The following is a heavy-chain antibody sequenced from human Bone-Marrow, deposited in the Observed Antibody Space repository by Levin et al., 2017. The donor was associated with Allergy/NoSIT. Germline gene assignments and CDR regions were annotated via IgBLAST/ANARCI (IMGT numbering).Heavy chain of an antibody. V-gene: IGHV3-21*01. J-gene: IGHJ5*02. D-gene: IGHD3-9*01. CDR3: ARGPEDILTGYINWFDP. CDR2: ISSSSSYI. CDR1: GFTFSSYS. Sequence: GESLKISCAASGFTFSSYSMNWVRQAPGKGLEWVSSISSSSSYIYYADSVKGRFTISRDNAKNSLYLQMNSLRAEDTAVYYCARGPEDILTGYINWFDPWGQGTLVTVSS.